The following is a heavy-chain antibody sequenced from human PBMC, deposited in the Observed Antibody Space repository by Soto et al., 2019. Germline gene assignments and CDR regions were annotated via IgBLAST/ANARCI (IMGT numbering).Heavy chain of an antibody. J-gene: IGHJ4*02. CDR3: ARAPHSRLFDY. V-gene: IGHV4-59*01. D-gene: IGHD6-13*01. Sequence: SETLSLTCTVSGGSISSYYWSWIRQPPGKGLEWIGYIYHSGSTNYNPSLKSRVTISVDTSKNQFSLKLSSVTAADTAVYYCARAPHSRLFDYWGQGTLVTVSS. CDR2: IYHSGST. CDR1: GGSISSYY.